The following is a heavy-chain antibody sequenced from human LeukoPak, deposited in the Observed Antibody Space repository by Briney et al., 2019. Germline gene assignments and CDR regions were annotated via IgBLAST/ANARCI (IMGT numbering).Heavy chain of an antibody. Sequence: GGSLRLSCAASGFTFSTYGMHWVRQAPGKGLEWVAFIRFDGSNKYYADSVKGRFTISRDNSKNTLYLQMNSLRAEDTAVYYCAKVGWEFGYYFDYWGQGTLVTVSS. D-gene: IGHD3-10*01. CDR1: GFTFSTYG. J-gene: IGHJ4*02. V-gene: IGHV3-30*02. CDR3: AKVGWEFGYYFDY. CDR2: IRFDGSNK.